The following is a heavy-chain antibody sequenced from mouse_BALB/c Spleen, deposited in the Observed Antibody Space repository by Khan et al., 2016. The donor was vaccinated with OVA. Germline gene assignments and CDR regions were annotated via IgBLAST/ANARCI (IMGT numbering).Heavy chain of an antibody. J-gene: IGHJ3*01. CDR1: GYTFTSYT. D-gene: IGHD2-14*01. V-gene: IGHV1-4*01. Sequence: VQLQQSGAELARPGASVKMSCKASGYTFTSYTIHWIKERPGQGLEWIGYINPSNGYTNYNQKFKDKATLTTDKSSTTAYLQLSSLTSDDSAVYIGVREGAYHRNDGWFAYWGQGTLVTVSA. CDR2: INPSNGYT. CDR3: VREGAYHRNDGWFAY.